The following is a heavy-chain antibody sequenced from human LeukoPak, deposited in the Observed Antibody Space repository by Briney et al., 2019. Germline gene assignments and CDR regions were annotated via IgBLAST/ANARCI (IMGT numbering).Heavy chain of an antibody. Sequence: GGSLGLSCAASGFTFSSYWMSWVRQAPGKGLEWVANIKQDGSEKYYVDSVKGRFTISRDNAKNSLYLQMNSLRAEDTAVYYCARERYYDFWSGYYTRGYYYYYMDVWGKGTTVTVSS. V-gene: IGHV3-7*01. CDR2: IKQDGSEK. CDR1: GFTFSSYW. D-gene: IGHD3-3*01. CDR3: ARERYYDFWSGYYTRGYYYYYMDV. J-gene: IGHJ6*03.